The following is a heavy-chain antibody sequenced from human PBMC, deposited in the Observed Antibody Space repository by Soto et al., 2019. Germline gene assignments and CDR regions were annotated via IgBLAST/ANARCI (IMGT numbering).Heavy chain of an antibody. J-gene: IGHJ4*02. CDR2: ISGGGGST. D-gene: IGHD2-2*01. CDR1: GFTFSSYA. Sequence: EVQLLESGGGLVQPGGSLRLSCAASGFTFSSYAMSWVRQAPGKGLEWVSAISGGGGSTYYADSVKGRFTISRDNSKNTLYLQMSSLSAEDTAVFYCVRPGYCTSTSCFGGFDYWGQGTLVTVSS. CDR3: VRPGYCTSTSCFGGFDY. V-gene: IGHV3-23*01.